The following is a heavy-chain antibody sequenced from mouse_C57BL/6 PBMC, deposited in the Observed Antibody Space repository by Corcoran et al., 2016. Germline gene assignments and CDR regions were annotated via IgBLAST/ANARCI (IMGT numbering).Heavy chain of an antibody. V-gene: IGHV9-3*01. CDR2: KNTYSGVP. CDR3: ARGTTLVAPFDY. CDR1: GYTFTTYG. Sequence: QIQLVQSGPELKKPGETVKISCKASGYTFTTYGMSWVKQVPGKGLKWMGWKNTYSGVPTYADDFKGRFAFSLETSASSAVLQINNLKNEDTATYFCARGTTLVAPFDYWGQGTTLSVSS. D-gene: IGHD1-1*01. J-gene: IGHJ2*01.